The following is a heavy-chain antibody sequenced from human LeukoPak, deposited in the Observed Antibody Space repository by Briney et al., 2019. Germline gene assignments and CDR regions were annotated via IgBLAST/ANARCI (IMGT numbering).Heavy chain of an antibody. V-gene: IGHV4-34*01. J-gene: IGHJ6*02. CDR1: GGSFSGHY. CDR2: INHSGST. Sequence: SETLSLTCAVYGGSFSGHYWSWIRQPPGKGLEWIGEINHSGSTNYNPSLKSRVTISVDTSKNQFSLKLSSVTAADTAVYYCARRALYLYYYYGMDVWGQGTTVTVSS. CDR3: ARRALYLYYYYGMDV.